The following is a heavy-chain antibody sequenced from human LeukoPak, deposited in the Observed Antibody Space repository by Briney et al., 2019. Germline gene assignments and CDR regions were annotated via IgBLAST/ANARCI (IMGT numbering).Heavy chain of an antibody. J-gene: IGHJ4*02. CDR3: AKDIPTYYYDSSGAFDY. Sequence: GGSLRLSCAASGFTFSSYAMSWVRQAPGKGLEWVSAISDSGGSTYYADSVKGRFTISRDNSKNTLYLQMNSLRAEDTAVYYCAKDIPTYYYDSSGAFDYWGQGTLVTVSS. CDR1: GFTFSSYA. CDR2: ISDSGGST. D-gene: IGHD3-22*01. V-gene: IGHV3-23*01.